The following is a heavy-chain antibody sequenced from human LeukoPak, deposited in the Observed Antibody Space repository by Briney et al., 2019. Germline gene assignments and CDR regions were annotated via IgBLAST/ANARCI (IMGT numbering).Heavy chain of an antibody. Sequence: GRSLRLSCAASGFSFDDYAMHWVRQAPGKGLEWVSGTGWNGGGIVYADSVKGRFTISRDNGKNSLYLQMNSLGVEDTALYYCVKLTSGGFVDSWGQGTLVTVSS. V-gene: IGHV3-9*01. J-gene: IGHJ4*02. CDR2: TGWNGGGI. CDR3: VKLTSGGFVDS. CDR1: GFSFDDYA. D-gene: IGHD4-11*01.